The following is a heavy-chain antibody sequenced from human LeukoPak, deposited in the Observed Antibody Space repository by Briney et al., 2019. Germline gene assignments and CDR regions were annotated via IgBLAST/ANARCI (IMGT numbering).Heavy chain of an antibody. J-gene: IGHJ3*02. V-gene: IGHV3-21*01. CDR2: ISSSSSYI. D-gene: IGHD1-26*01. Sequence: GGSLRLSCAASGFTFSSCSMNWVRQAPGKGLEWVSSISSSSSYIYYADSVKGRFTISRDNAKNSLYLQMNSLRAEDTAVYYCARGGVGAERGAVAFDIWGQGTMVTVSS. CDR1: GFTFSSCS. CDR3: ARGGVGAERGAVAFDI.